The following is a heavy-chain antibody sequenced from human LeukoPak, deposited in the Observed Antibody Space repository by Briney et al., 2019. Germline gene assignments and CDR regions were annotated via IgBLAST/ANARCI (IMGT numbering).Heavy chain of an antibody. Sequence: GGSLRLSCAASGFTFSSYAMSWVRQAPGKGLEWVAIIRQDGGEKLYVDSVKGRFTISRDNAKNSLYLQMNSLRAEDTAVYYCVAGSGWLPDYWGQGTQVTVSS. CDR1: GFTFSSYA. CDR3: VAGSGWLPDY. CDR2: IRQDGGEK. D-gene: IGHD6-19*01. J-gene: IGHJ4*02. V-gene: IGHV3-7*01.